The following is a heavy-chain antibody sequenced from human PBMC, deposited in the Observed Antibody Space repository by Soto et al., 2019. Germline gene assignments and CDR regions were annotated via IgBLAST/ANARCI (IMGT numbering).Heavy chain of an antibody. V-gene: IGHV4-59*08. J-gene: IGHJ5*02. Sequence: QVQLQESGPGLVKPSETLSLTCTVSGGSISSYYWSWIRQPPGKGLEWIGYIYYSGSNNYNPSLKSRGTISGDKSKNQFSLKLSSGPAADTAGYYCARQLGITGTNSTWWFDPWGQGTLVTVSS. CDR1: GGSISSYY. CDR3: ARQLGITGTNSTWWFDP. D-gene: IGHD1-20*01. CDR2: IYYSGSN.